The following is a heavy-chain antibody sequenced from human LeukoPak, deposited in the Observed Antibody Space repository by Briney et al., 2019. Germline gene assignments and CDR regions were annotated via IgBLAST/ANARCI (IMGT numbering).Heavy chain of an antibody. J-gene: IGHJ3*02. V-gene: IGHV1-46*01. D-gene: IGHD3-16*02. CDR1: GYTFTGYY. CDR2: INPSGGST. Sequence: ASVKVSCKASGYTFTGYYMHWVRQAPGQGLEWMGIINPSGGSTSYAQKFQGRVTMTRDTSTSTVYMELSSLRSEDTAVYYCARDRWVTFGGVIDSDAFDIWGQGTMVTVSS. CDR3: ARDRWVTFGGVIDSDAFDI.